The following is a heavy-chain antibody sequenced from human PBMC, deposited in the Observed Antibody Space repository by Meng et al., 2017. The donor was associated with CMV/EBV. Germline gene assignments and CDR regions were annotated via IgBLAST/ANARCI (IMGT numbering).Heavy chain of an antibody. CDR2: INSDGSST. D-gene: IGHD6-13*01. V-gene: IGHV3-74*01. CDR3: AREAAETYYYYGMDV. CDR1: GFTFSSYW. Sequence: GGSLRLSCAASGFTFSSYWWHWVRQAPGKGLVWVSRINSDGSSTSYADSVKGRFTISRDNAKNTLYLQMNSLRAEDTAVYYCAREAAETYYYYGMDVWGQGTTVTVSS. J-gene: IGHJ6*02.